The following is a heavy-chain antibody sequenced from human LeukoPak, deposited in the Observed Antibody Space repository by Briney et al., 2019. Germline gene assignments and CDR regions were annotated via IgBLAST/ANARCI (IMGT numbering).Heavy chain of an antibody. CDR2: INPNSGGT. CDR1: GYTFTGYY. J-gene: IGHJ5*02. D-gene: IGHD6-19*01. V-gene: IGHV1-2*02. CDR3: ARAQYGSVNWFDP. Sequence: ASVKVSCKASGYTFTGYYMHWVRQAPGQGLEWMGWINPNSGGTNYAQKFQGRVTMTRDTSISTAYMELSRLRSDDTAVYYCARAQYGSVNWFDPWGQGTLVTVSS.